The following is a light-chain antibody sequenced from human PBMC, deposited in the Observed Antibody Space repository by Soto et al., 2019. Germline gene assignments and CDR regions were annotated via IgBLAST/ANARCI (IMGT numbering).Light chain of an antibody. CDR2: ENN. CDR3: GTWDSSLSEV. V-gene: IGLV1-51*02. Sequence: QSVLTQPPSVSAAPGQKVTISCSGRSSNIGNNYVSWYQQLPGTAPKLLIYENNKRPSGIPDRFSGSKSGTSATLGITGLQTGDEADYYCGTWDSSLSEVFGTGTQLTVL. CDR1: SSNIGNNY. J-gene: IGLJ1*01.